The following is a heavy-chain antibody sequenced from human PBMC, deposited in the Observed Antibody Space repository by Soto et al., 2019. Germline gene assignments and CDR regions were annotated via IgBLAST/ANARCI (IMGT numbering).Heavy chain of an antibody. CDR1: GVTFSSDS. D-gene: IGHD3-22*01. CDR3: AREADRCGYVDAFDI. Sequence: QVQLVQSGAEVKKPGSSVTVSCKASGVTFSSDSLNWVRQAPGQGLEWMGGIIPIFGAPNYARNXQXXXTXXADESTTTYYMELRSLRSEDTAVYCCAREADRCGYVDAFDIWGQGTMVTVSS. CDR2: IIPIFGAP. J-gene: IGHJ3*02. V-gene: IGHV1-69*12.